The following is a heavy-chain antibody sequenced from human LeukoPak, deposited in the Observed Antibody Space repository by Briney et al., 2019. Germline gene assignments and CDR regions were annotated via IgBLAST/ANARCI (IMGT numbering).Heavy chain of an antibody. V-gene: IGHV3-20*04. J-gene: IGHJ1*01. D-gene: IGHD2-2*01. CDR3: ASQYCSSTSCAP. CDR2: INWNGGST. CDR1: GFTFDDYG. Sequence: PGGSLRLSCAASGFTFDDYGMSWVRQAPGKGLEWVSGINWNGGSTGYADSVKGRFTISRDNAKNSLYLQMNSLRAEDTALYYCASQYCSSTSCAPWGQGTLVTVPS.